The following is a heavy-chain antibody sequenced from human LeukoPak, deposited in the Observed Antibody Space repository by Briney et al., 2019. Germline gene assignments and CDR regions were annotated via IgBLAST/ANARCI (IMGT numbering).Heavy chain of an antibody. Sequence: GGSLRLSCAASGFTFSSYAMSWVRQAPGRGREWVSVISGSGGRTQYADSVKGRLTISRDNSKNTLDLQMISLRAEDTAFYYCAKAPGIEVAIYFQHWGQGTLVTVSS. V-gene: IGHV3-23*01. D-gene: IGHD3-22*01. CDR1: GFTFSSYA. CDR3: AKAPGIEVAIYFQH. J-gene: IGHJ1*01. CDR2: ISGSGGRT.